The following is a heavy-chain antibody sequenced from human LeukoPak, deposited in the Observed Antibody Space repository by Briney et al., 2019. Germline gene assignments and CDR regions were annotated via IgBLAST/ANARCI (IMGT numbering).Heavy chain of an antibody. Sequence: SQTLSLTCAVSGGSISSGGYSWSWIRQPPGKGLEWIGYIYHSGSTYYNPSLKSRVTISVDRSKNQFSLKLSSVTAADTAVYYCARALGGSGYSSHFDYWGQGTLVTVSS. D-gene: IGHD3-22*01. CDR1: GGSISSGGYS. CDR2: IYHSGST. CDR3: ARALGGSGYSSHFDY. V-gene: IGHV4-30-2*01. J-gene: IGHJ4*02.